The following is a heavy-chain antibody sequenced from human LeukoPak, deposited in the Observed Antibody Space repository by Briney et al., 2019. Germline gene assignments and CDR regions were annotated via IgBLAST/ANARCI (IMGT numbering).Heavy chain of an antibody. J-gene: IGHJ4*02. CDR3: AKDLLRTVVVISAAGYYFDY. CDR2: ISSSGNTI. V-gene: IGHV3-11*01. CDR1: GFTFSDYY. Sequence: GGSLRLSCAASGFTFSDYYMSWIRQAPGKGLEWISHISSSGNTIYSADSVKGRFTISRDNSKNTLFLQMNSLRAEDTAVYYCAKDLLRTVVVISAAGYYFDYWGPGTLVTVSS. D-gene: IGHD3-22*01.